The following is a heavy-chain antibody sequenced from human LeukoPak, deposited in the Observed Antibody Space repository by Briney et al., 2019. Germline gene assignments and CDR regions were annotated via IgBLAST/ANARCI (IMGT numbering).Heavy chain of an antibody. V-gene: IGHV3-21*01. CDR3: ARILYYYDSGPAFDI. CDR2: ISSSSSYI. J-gene: IGHJ3*02. D-gene: IGHD3-22*01. CDR1: GFTFSSYS. Sequence: GGSLRLSCAASGFTFSSYSMNWVRQAPGKGLEWVSSISSSSSYIYYADSVKGRFTISRDNAKNSLYLQMNSLRAEDTAVYYCARILYYYDSGPAFDIWGQGTMVTVSS.